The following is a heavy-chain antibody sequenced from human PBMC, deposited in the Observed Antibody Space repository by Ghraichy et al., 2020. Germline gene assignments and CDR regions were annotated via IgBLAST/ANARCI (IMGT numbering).Heavy chain of an antibody. CDR2: IFSGGAT. CDR3: ATSPSVGY. CDR1: GFTVSSNY. J-gene: IGHJ4*02. D-gene: IGHD4-23*01. V-gene: IGHV3-66*01. Sequence: GSLRLSCAASGFTVSSNYMTWVRQAPGKGLECVSVIFSGGATSYADSVKGRFTISRDGSKNTLYLQMNSLRPEDTGVYYCATSPSVGYWGQGTLLTVSS.